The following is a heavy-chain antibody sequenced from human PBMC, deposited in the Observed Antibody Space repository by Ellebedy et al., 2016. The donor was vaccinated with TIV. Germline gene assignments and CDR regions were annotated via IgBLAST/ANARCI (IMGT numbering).Heavy chain of an antibody. V-gene: IGHV3-23*01. Sequence: PGGSLRLSCAASGFTFSSYAMSWVRQAPGQGLELVSGINANGVSIAYADSVKGRFTISRDNSKDTLFLQMNSLRAEDTAVYYCASSRYHYYLGNTIFAYWGQGALVTVSS. CDR2: INANGVSI. CDR1: GFTFSSYA. J-gene: IGHJ4*02. CDR3: ASSRYHYYLGNTIFAY. D-gene: IGHD3-10*01.